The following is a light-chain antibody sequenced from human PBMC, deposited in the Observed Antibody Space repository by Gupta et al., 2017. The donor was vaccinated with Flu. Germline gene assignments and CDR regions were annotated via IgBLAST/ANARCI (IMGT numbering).Light chain of an antibody. J-gene: IGKJ4*01. CDR3: HQRSSWPPLT. CDR1: QSVFAY. CDR2: DAS. Sequence: ATLSWYPGAGATLSCRASQSVFAYLAWYQHTPGQAPRLLIYDASTRAPGVPARFSGSGYGTEFTLSISSLEPEDFAVYYCHQRSSWPPLTFGGGTKVEI. V-gene: IGKV3-11*01.